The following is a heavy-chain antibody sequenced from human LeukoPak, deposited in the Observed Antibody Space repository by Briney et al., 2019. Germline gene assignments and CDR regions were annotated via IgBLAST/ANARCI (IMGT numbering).Heavy chain of an antibody. CDR2: ISGSGGST. V-gene: IGHV3-23*01. Sequence: GGSLRLSCAASRFTFSSYAMSWVRQAPGKGLEWVSAISGSGGSTYYADSVRGRFTISRDNSKNTLYLQMNSLRAEDTAVYYCAKGPLAVGVDYWGQGTLVTVSS. J-gene: IGHJ4*02. D-gene: IGHD6-19*01. CDR1: RFTFSSYA. CDR3: AKGPLAVGVDY.